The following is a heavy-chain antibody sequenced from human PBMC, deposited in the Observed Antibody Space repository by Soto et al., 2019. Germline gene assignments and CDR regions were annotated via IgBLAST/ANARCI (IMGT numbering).Heavy chain of an antibody. Sequence: EEQLVESGGGLVQPGGSLRLSCAGSGFIFSSYWMHWVRQAPGKGLVWVSRITNVGSGATYADSVSGRFTISRDNAKNTMYLQMHSLRVEDTAVYYCARGMQGSRYFNLWGRGTLVTVSS. CDR3: ARGMQGSRYFNL. CDR2: ITNVGSGA. V-gene: IGHV3-74*03. CDR1: GFIFSSYW. J-gene: IGHJ2*01.